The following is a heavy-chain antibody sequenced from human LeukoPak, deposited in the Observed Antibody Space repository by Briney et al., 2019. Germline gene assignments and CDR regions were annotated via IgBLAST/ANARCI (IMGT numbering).Heavy chain of an antibody. CDR3: ARAGPPWDSNWFDP. CDR2: MNPNSGNT. J-gene: IGHJ5*02. V-gene: IGHV1-8*01. CDR1: GYTFTSYD. Sequence: ASVKVSCKAFGYTFTSYDINWVRQATGQGLEWMGWMNPNSGNTGYAQKFQGRVTMTRNTSISTAYMELSSLRSEDTAVYYCARAGPPWDSNWFDPWGQGTLVTVSS. D-gene: IGHD1-26*01.